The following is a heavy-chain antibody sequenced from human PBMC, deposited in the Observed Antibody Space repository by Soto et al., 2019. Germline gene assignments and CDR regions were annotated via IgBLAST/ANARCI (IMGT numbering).Heavy chain of an antibody. Sequence: QVQLVESGGGVVQPGRSLRLSCAASGFNFGGYGMHWVRQAPGKGLEWVAITRHDGSNTYYADSVRGRFTISSDNSKNTLYLQMNSLTVEATAVYYCVRDGVGATTYFGYFDYWGQGTLITVSS. CDR3: VRDGVGATTYFGYFDY. CDR1: GFNFGGYG. J-gene: IGHJ4*02. CDR2: TRHDGSNT. V-gene: IGHV3-33*01. D-gene: IGHD1-26*01.